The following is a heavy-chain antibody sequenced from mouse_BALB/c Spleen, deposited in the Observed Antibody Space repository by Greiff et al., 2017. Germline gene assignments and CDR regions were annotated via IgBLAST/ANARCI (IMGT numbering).Heavy chain of an antibody. Sequence: VQLQESGAELVKPGASVKLSCKASGYTFTSYYMYWVKQRPGQGLEWIGEINPSNGGTNFNEKFKSKATLTVDKSSSTAYMQLSSLTSEDSAVYYCTRWGYYGSRPYWYFDVWGAGTTVTVSS. CDR1: GYTFTSYY. J-gene: IGHJ1*01. D-gene: IGHD1-1*01. CDR2: INPSNGGT. V-gene: IGHV1S81*02. CDR3: TRWGYYGSRPYWYFDV.